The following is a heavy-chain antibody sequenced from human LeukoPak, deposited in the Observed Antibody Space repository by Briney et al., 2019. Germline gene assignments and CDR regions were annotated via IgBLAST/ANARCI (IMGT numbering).Heavy chain of an antibody. CDR3: ARNYDYVRPGYWYFGL. J-gene: IGHJ2*01. CDR2: IYHSGSS. V-gene: IGHV4-38-2*01. Sequence: SETLSLTCAVSGYSISNGYYWGWIRQPPGKGLEWIGSIYHSGSSYYNPSLKSRVTISVDTSKNQLSLKLSSVTAADTAVYYRARNYDYVRPGYWYFGLWGRGTLVTVSS. D-gene: IGHD3-16*01. CDR1: GYSISNGYY.